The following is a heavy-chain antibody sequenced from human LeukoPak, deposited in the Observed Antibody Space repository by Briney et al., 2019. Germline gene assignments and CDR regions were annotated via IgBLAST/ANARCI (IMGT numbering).Heavy chain of an antibody. CDR1: GFIFSSYS. D-gene: IGHD1-26*01. J-gene: IGHJ3*02. Sequence: PGGSLRLSCTASGFIFSSYSMNWVRQAPGKGLEWVSYISSSGFTIYYADSVKGRFTISRDNAKDSLYLQMNSLRAEDTAVYYCARDKARQYSGTYTGAFDIWGQGTMVTVSS. CDR3: ARDKARQYSGTYTGAFDI. CDR2: ISSSGFTI. V-gene: IGHV3-48*04.